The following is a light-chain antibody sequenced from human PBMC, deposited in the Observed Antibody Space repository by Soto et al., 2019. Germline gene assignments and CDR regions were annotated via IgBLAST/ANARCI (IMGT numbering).Light chain of an antibody. J-gene: IGKJ4*01. CDR3: QQSYSVPLT. V-gene: IGKV1-39*01. CDR1: ESVSNY. Sequence: DIPMTQSPSSLSASVGDRVTITCRASESVSNYLNWYQQKPGQAPKLLIYAASSLQSGVPSRFSGSGSGTDFTLTISSLQPEDFAIYSCQQSYSVPLTFGGGTRVEIK. CDR2: AAS.